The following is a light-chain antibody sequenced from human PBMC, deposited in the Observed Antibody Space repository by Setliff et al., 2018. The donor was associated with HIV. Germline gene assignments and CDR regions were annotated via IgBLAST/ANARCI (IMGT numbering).Light chain of an antibody. CDR2: EVN. J-gene: IGLJ1*01. V-gene: IGLV2-18*02. CDR1: SSDVGGYNC. Sequence: QSALAQPPSVSGSPGQSVTISCTGTSSDVGGYNCVSWYQQPPGTAPKLMIYEVNNRPSGVSYRFSGSKSGNTASLTISGLQAEDEADYYCSSYTTSSTLDYVFGTGTKVTVL. CDR3: SSYTTSSTLDYV.